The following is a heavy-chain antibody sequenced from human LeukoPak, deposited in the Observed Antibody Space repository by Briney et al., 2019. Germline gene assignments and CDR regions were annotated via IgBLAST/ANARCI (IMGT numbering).Heavy chain of an antibody. CDR3: ASSRVVADAFDI. D-gene: IGHD2-15*01. Sequence: PSETLSLTCTVSGGSISGYYWNWIRQPPGKGLEWTGFLYYTGSTNYNPSLKSRVTISVDTSKNQVSLKVSSVTAADTAVYYCASSRVVADAFDIWGQGTMVTVSS. CDR2: LYYTGST. J-gene: IGHJ3*02. CDR1: GGSISGYY. V-gene: IGHV4-59*01.